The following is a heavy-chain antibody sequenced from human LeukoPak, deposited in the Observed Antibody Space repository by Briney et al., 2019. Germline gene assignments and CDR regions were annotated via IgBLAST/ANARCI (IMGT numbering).Heavy chain of an antibody. CDR1: GGSISSSSYY. J-gene: IGHJ5*02. CDR2: IYYSGST. V-gene: IGHV4-39*07. D-gene: IGHD5-24*01. CDR3: ARDERVGYGPLYYTAGWRFDP. Sequence: PSETLSLTCTVSGGSISSSSYYWGWIRQPPGKGLEWIGSIYYSGSTYYNPSLKSRVTISVDTSKNQFSLKLSSVTAADTAVYYCARDERVGYGPLYYTAGWRFDPWGQGTLVTVSS.